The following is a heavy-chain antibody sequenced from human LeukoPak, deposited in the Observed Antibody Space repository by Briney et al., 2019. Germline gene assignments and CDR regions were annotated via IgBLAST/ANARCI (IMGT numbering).Heavy chain of an antibody. CDR3: ARAQTSSGWYGMKSDFDY. Sequence: GSLRHSCAASGFTFSSYAISWVRQAPGKGLEWVSVISGSGGSTYYADSVKGRFTISRDNSKNTLYLQMNSLRAEDTAVYYCARAQTSSGWYGMKSDFDYWGQGTLVTVSS. CDR1: GFTFSSYA. D-gene: IGHD6-19*01. V-gene: IGHV3-23*01. CDR2: ISGSGGST. J-gene: IGHJ4*02.